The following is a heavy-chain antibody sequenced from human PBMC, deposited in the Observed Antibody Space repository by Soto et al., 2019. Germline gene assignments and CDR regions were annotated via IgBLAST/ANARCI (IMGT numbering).Heavy chain of an antibody. J-gene: IGHJ4*02. V-gene: IGHV5-51*01. CDR3: VLQQRMPWENX. CDR1: GSSFFVDW. Sequence: EALKISWKRSGSSFFVDWYGWVRQMPGKRLEWMAIIYPDDSETRYSPPFQEGHVTISADKSITTAFLEWSSLEASDTALYYGVLQQRMPWENXCGQGT. D-gene: IGHD6-13*01. CDR2: IYPDDSET.